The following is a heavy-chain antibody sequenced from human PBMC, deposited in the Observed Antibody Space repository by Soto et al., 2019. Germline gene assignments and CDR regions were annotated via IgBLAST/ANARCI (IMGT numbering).Heavy chain of an antibody. J-gene: IGHJ5*02. CDR1: VFSIISYY. V-gene: IGHV4-4*07. CDR3: ERASMEDWLEP. CDR2: IYTSGST. D-gene: IGHD2-8*01. Sequence: SATXSLTWTFSVFSIISYYWILIRQPAGKGLEWIGRIYTSGSTNYNPSLKSRVTMSVDPSKNQFSMKLSSVAAADKAVYYCERASMEDWLEPWGQGTLV.